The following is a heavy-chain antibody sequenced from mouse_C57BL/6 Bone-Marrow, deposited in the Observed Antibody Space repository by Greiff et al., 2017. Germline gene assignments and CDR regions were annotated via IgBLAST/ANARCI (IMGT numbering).Heavy chain of an antibody. CDR2: IDPEDGET. V-gene: IGHV14-2*01. J-gene: IGHJ1*03. D-gene: IGHD2-4*01. CDR1: GFNIKDYY. Sequence: VQLKESGAELVKPGASVKLSCTASGFNIKDYYMHWVKQRTEQGLEWIGRIDPEDGETKYAPKFQGKATITADTSSNTAYLQLSSLTSEDTAVYYCARRGDYDGDWYFDVWGTGTTVTVSS. CDR3: ARRGDYDGDWYFDV.